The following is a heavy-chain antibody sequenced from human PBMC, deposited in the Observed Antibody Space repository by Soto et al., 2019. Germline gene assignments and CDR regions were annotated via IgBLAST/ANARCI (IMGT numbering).Heavy chain of an antibody. J-gene: IGHJ4*02. D-gene: IGHD5-18*01. Sequence: EVQLVESGGGLVQPGGSLRLSCAASGFTFSSYWMLWVRQAPGKGLVWVSRINSDGSTTSYADYVKGRFTISRDNAKNTLYLQMNSLRAEDTAVYYCATVNPGDSYVNYWGQGTLVTVSS. CDR3: ATVNPGDSYVNY. CDR1: GFTFSSYW. CDR2: INSDGSTT. V-gene: IGHV3-74*01.